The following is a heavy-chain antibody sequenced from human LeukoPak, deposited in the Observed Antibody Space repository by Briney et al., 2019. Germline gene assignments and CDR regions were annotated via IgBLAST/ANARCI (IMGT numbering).Heavy chain of an antibody. CDR2: ISYDGSNK. D-gene: IGHD2-15*01. CDR1: GFTFSSYA. V-gene: IGHV3-30-3*01. J-gene: IGHJ3*02. CDR3: ARDCGGGSCYGPYDAFDI. Sequence: GGSLRLSCAASGFTFSSYAMHWVRQAPGKGLEWVAVISYDGSNKYYADSVKGRFTISRDNSKNSLYLQMNSLRAEDTAVYYCARDCGGGSCYGPYDAFDIWGQGTMVTVSS.